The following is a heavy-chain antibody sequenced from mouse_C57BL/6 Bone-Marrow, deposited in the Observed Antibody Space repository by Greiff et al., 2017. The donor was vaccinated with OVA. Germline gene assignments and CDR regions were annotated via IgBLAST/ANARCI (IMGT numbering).Heavy chain of an antibody. CDR3: ARGLWLSWFAY. D-gene: IGHD2-2*01. V-gene: IGHV1-61*01. CDR1: GYTFTSYW. CDR2: IFPSDSET. J-gene: IGHJ3*01. Sequence: VQLQQPGAELVRPGSSVKLSCKASGYTFTSYWMDWVKQRPGQGLEWIGNIFPSDSETHYTQKFKDKATLTVDKSSSTAYMQLRRVTSEDSAVYFCARGLWLSWFAYWGQGTLVTVSA.